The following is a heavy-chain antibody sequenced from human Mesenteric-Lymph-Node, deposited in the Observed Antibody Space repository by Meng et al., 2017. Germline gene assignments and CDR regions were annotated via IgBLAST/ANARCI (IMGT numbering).Heavy chain of an antibody. D-gene: IGHD2/OR15-2a*01. CDR1: GYTFKG. Sequence: ASVKVSCKASGYTFKGLTWVRQAPGQGREWMGWISLFNPNRNFAQKFQDRVTMTTDTSTSTAYMELRSLRGDDTAVYYCAKMYFHGMDVWGQGTTVTVSS. V-gene: IGHV1-18*01. J-gene: IGHJ6*02. CDR3: AKMYFHGMDV. CDR2: ISLFNPNR.